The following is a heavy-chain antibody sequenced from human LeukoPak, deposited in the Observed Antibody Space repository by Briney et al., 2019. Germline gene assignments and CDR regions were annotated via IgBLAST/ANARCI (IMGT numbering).Heavy chain of an antibody. CDR2: ISSSSSTI. CDR1: GFTFSTYS. CDR3: AKDSDYYHSSGYYYAYFQH. V-gene: IGHV3-48*02. J-gene: IGHJ1*01. Sequence: GGSLRLSCAVSGFTFSTYSMNWVRQAPGKGLEWVSYISSSSSTIYYADSVNGRFTISRDNAKNSLYLQMNSLRDEDTAVYYCAKDSDYYHSSGYYYAYFQHWGQGTLVTVSS. D-gene: IGHD3-22*01.